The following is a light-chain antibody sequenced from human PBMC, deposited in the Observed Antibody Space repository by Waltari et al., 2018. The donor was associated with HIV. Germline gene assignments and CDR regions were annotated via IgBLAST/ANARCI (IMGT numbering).Light chain of an antibody. V-gene: IGKV3-15*01. J-gene: IGKJ5*01. CDR1: QSVSSN. Sequence: EIVMTQSPATLSMSPGERATLSCRASQSVSSNLAWYQQKPGQGPRLLIYGASTRATGIPARFSGSGSGAEFTLTISSLQSEDFAVYYCQQYNDWPLTFGQGTRLEIK. CDR3: QQYNDWPLT. CDR2: GAS.